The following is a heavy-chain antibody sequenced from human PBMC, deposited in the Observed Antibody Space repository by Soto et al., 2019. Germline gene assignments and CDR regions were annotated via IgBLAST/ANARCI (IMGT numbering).Heavy chain of an antibody. CDR3: ARAQGYFDY. CDR2: ITAGSHT. V-gene: IGHV3-23*01. J-gene: IGHJ4*02. Sequence: EVQVLESGGGLVQPGGSLRLSCAASGFTFHDYSMAWVRQAPGQGLEWVSVITAGSHTYYADSVKDRFTMSRDNSKNAIYLQMNSLRAEDTSVYYCARAQGYFDYWGQGTLVTVSS. CDR1: GFTFHDYS.